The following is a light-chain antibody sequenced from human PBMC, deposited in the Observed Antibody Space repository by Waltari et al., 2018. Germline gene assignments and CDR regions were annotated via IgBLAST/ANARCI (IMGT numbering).Light chain of an antibody. V-gene: IGKV3-20*01. J-gene: IGKJ1*01. CDR2: GAS. CDR1: QSITTY. Sequence: IVLTQSPGTLSLSPGQGATLSCRAIQSITTYLAWYQQRPGQAPRLLIYGASTRATGTPDRVSGSGSGTDFTLSISRLEPEEFAVYYWQQVGSLPEMFGPGNKGESK. CDR3: QQVGSLPEM.